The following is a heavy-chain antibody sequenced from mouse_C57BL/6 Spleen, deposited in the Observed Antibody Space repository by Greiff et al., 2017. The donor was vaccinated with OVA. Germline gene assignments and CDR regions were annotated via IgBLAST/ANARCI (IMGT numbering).Heavy chain of an antibody. Sequence: EVQLQQSGAELVRPGASVKLSCTASGFNIQDDYMPWVKQRPDQGLEWIGWLDPENGDTEYASKFQGKATITADTSSNTAYLQLSSLTSEDTAVYYCTTVPYYYGSAYWGQGTLVTVSA. CDR3: TTVPYYYGSAY. D-gene: IGHD1-1*01. CDR1: GFNIQDDY. V-gene: IGHV14-4*01. J-gene: IGHJ3*01. CDR2: LDPENGDT.